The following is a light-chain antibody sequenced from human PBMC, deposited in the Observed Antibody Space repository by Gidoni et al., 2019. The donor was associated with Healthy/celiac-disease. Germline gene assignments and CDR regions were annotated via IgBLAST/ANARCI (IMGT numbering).Light chain of an antibody. Sequence: QSAMTQHASVSGSPGQSITISCTATSSDVGGYNSVSWYQQPPCKAPKLMIYDVSNRPSGFSTRFSGSKSGNTASLTISGLQAEDDADYYCSSYTSSSTLVVFGGGTKLTVL. CDR1: SSDVGGYNS. CDR3: SSYTSSSTLVV. V-gene: IGLV2-14*01. J-gene: IGLJ2*01. CDR2: DVS.